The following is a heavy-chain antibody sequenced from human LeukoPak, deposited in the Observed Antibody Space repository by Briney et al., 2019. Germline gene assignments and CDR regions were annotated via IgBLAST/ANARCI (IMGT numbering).Heavy chain of an antibody. J-gene: IGHJ4*02. CDR1: GFTFSSYA. D-gene: IGHD6-13*01. CDR3: AKTPRLIAAADPFDY. Sequence: GGFLRLSCAASGFTFSSYAMSWVRQAPGKGLEWVSAISGSGGSTYYADSVKGRFTISRDNSKNTLYLQMNSLRAEDTAVYYCAKTPRLIAAADPFDYWGQGTLVTVSS. V-gene: IGHV3-23*01. CDR2: ISGSGGST.